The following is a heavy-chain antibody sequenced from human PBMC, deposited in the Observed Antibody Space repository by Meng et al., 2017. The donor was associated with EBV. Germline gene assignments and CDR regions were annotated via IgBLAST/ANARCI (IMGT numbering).Heavy chain of an antibody. D-gene: IGHD5-24*01. Sequence: VQVVSSRCEAERPGASVNFSCTASGYTLRTYAINWMRLVHGPGLGWMGWINTYSGKATFAKGFTRRFVFSLDTPVTTAHLQILGLKTEDSAVYYCARGVEETGSHYPFDYWGQGTLVTVSS. V-gene: IGHV7-4-1*01. CDR3: ARGVEETGSHYPFDY. J-gene: IGHJ4*02. CDR1: GYTLRTYA. CDR2: INTYSGKA.